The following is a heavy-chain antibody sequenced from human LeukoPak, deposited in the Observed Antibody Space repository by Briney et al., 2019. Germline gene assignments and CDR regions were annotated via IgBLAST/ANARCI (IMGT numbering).Heavy chain of an antibody. D-gene: IGHD3-3*01. Sequence: GGSLRLSCAASGFTFSSYSMNWVRQAPGKGLEWVSYISSSSSTIYYADSVKGRFTISRDNAKNSLYLQMNSLRAEDTAVYYCARDPSYDFWSGSLDYWGQGTLVTVSS. J-gene: IGHJ4*02. V-gene: IGHV3-48*01. CDR3: ARDPSYDFWSGSLDY. CDR2: ISSSSSTI. CDR1: GFTFSSYS.